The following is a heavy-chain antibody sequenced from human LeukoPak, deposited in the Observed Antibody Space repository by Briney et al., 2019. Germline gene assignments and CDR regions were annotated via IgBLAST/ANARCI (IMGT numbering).Heavy chain of an antibody. CDR3: AHTYGSGSSFDY. J-gene: IGHJ4*02. V-gene: IGHV1-46*01. Sequence: ASVKVSCKASGYTXTSYYMHWVRQAPGQGLEWMGIINPSGGSTSYAQKFQGRVTMTRDTSTSTVYMELSSLRSEDTAVYYCAHTYGSGSSFDYWGQGTLVTVSS. D-gene: IGHD3-10*01. CDR2: INPSGGST. CDR1: GYTXTSYY.